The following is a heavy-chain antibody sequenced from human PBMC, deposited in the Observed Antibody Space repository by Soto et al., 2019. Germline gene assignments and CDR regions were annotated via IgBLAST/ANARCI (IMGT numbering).Heavy chain of an antibody. CDR1: GGSISSYY. CDR3: ARQMTTAPLDPFDY. V-gene: IGHV4-59*08. Sequence: ETLSLTCTVSGGSISSYYWSWIRQPPGKGLECIGYIYYSGSTNYNPSLKSRVTISVDTSKNQFSLKLSSVTAADTAVYYCARQMTTAPLDPFDYWGQGILVTVSS. D-gene: IGHD4-17*01. CDR2: IYYSGST. J-gene: IGHJ4*02.